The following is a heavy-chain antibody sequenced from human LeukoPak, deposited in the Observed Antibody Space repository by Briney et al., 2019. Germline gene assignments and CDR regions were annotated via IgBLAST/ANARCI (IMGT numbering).Heavy chain of an antibody. CDR1: DGSISSGGYY. J-gene: IGHJ4*02. CDR3: ARVSTMPGYSGYDYEGPFDY. D-gene: IGHD5-12*01. V-gene: IGHV4-31*03. CDR2: IYYSGST. Sequence: KTSQTLSLTCTVSDGSISSGGYYWSWIRQHPGKGLEWIGYIYYSGSTYYNPSLKSRVTISVDTSKNQFSLKLSSVTAADTAVYYCARVSTMPGYSGYDYEGPFDYWGQGTLVTVSS.